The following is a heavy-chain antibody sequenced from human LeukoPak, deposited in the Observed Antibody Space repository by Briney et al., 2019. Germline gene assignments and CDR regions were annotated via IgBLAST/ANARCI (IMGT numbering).Heavy chain of an antibody. Sequence: GGSLRLSCAASGFTFSSYEMSWVRQAPGKGLEWVSYISSSGSTIYYADSVKGRFTISRDNAKNSLYLQMNSLRAEDTAVYYCARDPRNYYYMDVWGKGTTVTVS. CDR3: ARDPRNYYYMDV. J-gene: IGHJ6*03. D-gene: IGHD1-26*01. V-gene: IGHV3-48*03. CDR2: ISSSGSTI. CDR1: GFTFSSYE.